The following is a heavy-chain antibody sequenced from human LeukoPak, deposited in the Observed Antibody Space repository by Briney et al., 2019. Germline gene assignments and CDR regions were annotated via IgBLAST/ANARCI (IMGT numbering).Heavy chain of an antibody. CDR3: ARDMVVGYYGSGSHTKHDY. V-gene: IGHV1-18*01. Sequence: ASVKVSCKASGYTFTSYGISWVRQAPGQGLEWMGWISAYNGNTNYAQKLQGRVTMTTDTSTSTAYMELRSLRSDDTAVYYCARDMVVGYYGSGSHTKHDYWGQGTLVTVSS. CDR2: ISAYNGNT. CDR1: GYTFTSYG. D-gene: IGHD3-10*01. J-gene: IGHJ4*02.